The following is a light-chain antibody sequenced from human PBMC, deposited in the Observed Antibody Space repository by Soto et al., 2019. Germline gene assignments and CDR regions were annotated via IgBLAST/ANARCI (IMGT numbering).Light chain of an antibody. J-gene: IGLJ3*02. Sequence: QSVLTQPPSVSAAPGQTVTISCSGRTSNIENNYVYWYQQLPGAAPKLLIYEDHKRPSGIPDRFSGSKSGTSATLGIAGLQTGDEADYYCGTWDSSLSAGVFGGGTKVTVL. CDR2: EDH. CDR3: GTWDSSLSAGV. V-gene: IGLV1-51*02. CDR1: TSNIENNY.